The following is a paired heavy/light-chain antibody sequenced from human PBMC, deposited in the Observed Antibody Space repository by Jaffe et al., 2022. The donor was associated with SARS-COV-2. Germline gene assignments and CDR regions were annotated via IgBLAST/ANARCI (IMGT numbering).Heavy chain of an antibody. D-gene: IGHD3-9*01. J-gene: IGHJ3*02. V-gene: IGHV3-23*01. Sequence: EVQLLESGGGLVQPGGSLRLSCAASGFTFSSYAMSWVRQAPGKGLEWVSAISGSGGSTYYADSVKGRFTISRDNSKNTLYLQMNSLRAEDTAVYYCANQYDILTGYYSPEGFDIWGQGTMVTVSS. CDR3: ANQYDILTGYYSPEGFDI. CDR2: ISGSGGST. CDR1: GFTFSSYA.
Light chain of an antibody. Sequence: EIVLTQSPATLSLSPGERATLSCRASQSVSSYLAWYQQKPGQAPRLLIYDASNRATGIPARFSGSGSGTDFTLTISSLEPEDFAVYYCQQRSNWPYLTFGGGTKVEIK. J-gene: IGKJ4*01. V-gene: IGKV3-11*01. CDR2: DAS. CDR1: QSVSSY. CDR3: QQRSNWPYLT.